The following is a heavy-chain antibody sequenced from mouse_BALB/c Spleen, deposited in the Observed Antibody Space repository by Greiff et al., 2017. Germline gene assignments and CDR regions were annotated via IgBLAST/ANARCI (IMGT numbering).Heavy chain of an antibody. V-gene: IGHV5-17*02. Sequence: EVKLMESGGGLVQPGGSRKLSCAASGFTFSSFGMHWVRQAPEKGLEWVAYISSGSSTIYYADTVKGRFTISRDNPKNTLFLQMTSLRSEDTAMYYCARSGLPRPYFDYWGQGTTLTVSS. CDR2: ISSGSSTI. CDR3: ARSGLPRPYFDY. J-gene: IGHJ2*01. CDR1: GFTFSSFG. D-gene: IGHD1-2*01.